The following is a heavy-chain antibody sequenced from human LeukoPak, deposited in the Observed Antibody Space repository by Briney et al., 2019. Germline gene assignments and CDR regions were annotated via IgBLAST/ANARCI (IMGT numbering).Heavy chain of an antibody. CDR3: ARDRRYYDSSAYIRGFDY. V-gene: IGHV1-8*01. CDR1: GYTFTSYD. J-gene: IGHJ4*02. Sequence: ASVKVSCKASGYTFTSYDINWVRQATGQGLEWMGWMNPNSGNTGYAQKFQGRVTMTRNTSISTAYMELSSLRSEDTAVYYCARDRRYYDSSAYIRGFDYWGQGTLVTVSS. D-gene: IGHD3-22*01. CDR2: MNPNSGNT.